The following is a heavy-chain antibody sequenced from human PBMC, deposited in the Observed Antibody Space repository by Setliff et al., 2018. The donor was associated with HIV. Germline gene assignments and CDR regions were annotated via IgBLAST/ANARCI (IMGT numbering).Heavy chain of an antibody. V-gene: IGHV4-39*07. D-gene: IGHD6-13*01. J-gene: IGHJ4*02. CDR2: ISYSGST. Sequence: PSETLSLTCNVSVASLSNRNYYWAWIRQPPGKGLEWIGYISYSGSTYYNPSLKTRVTISVDTSKNQFSLKLSSVTAADTALYYCARGVAAAGLWGQGTLVTVSS. CDR3: ARGVAAAGL. CDR1: VASLSNRNYY.